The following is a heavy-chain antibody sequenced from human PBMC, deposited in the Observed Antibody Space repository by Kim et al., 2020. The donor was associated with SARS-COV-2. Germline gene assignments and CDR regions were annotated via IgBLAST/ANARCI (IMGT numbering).Heavy chain of an antibody. V-gene: IGHV3-64D*09. CDR3: VKGGFLEDYYYYGMDV. Sequence: SVKGRFTISRDNSKNTLYLQMSSLRAEDTAVYYCVKGGFLEDYYYYGMDVWGQGTTVTVSS. J-gene: IGHJ6*02. D-gene: IGHD3-3*01.